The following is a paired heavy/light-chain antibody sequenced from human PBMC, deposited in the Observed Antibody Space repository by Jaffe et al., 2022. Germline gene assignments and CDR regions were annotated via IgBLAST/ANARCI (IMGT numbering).Light chain of an antibody. J-gene: IGKJ1*01. V-gene: IGKV1-12*01. Sequence: DIQMTQSPSSVSASVGDRVTITCRASQNVNLWLAWFQQKPGKAPKILIFRASTLQNGVPPRFSGSGSGTEFSLTITNLQPEDFATYFCQQVNSFPWTFGQGTKVEIK. CDR2: RAS. CDR3: QQVNSFPWT. CDR1: QNVNLW.
Heavy chain of an antibody. J-gene: IGHJ5*02. CDR3: ASSSRFLEWAT. V-gene: IGHV4-59*02. Sequence: QVQLQESGPGLVKPSETLSLSCTVSGVSANSYYLSWMRQPPGKGLEWIGYISARGDTNYNPSLTSRVSISVDTTKSQFSLKLTSLTAADTAVYYCASSSRFLEWATWGQGTLVSVSS. CDR1: GVSANSYY. CDR2: ISARGDT. D-gene: IGHD3-3*01.